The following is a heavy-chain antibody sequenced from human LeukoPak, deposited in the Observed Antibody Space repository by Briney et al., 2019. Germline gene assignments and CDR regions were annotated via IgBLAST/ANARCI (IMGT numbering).Heavy chain of an antibody. J-gene: IGHJ6*02. CDR2: IIPIFGTA. V-gene: IGHV1-69*13. Sequence: GASVKVSCKASGGTFSSYAISWVRQAPGQGLEWMGGIIPIFGTANYAQKFQGRVTITADESTSTAYMELSSLRSEDTAVYYCARDLDYYGSGSYPPYYYYYGMDVWGQGTTVTVSS. D-gene: IGHD3-10*01. CDR1: GGTFSSYA. CDR3: ARDLDYYGSGSYPPYYYYYGMDV.